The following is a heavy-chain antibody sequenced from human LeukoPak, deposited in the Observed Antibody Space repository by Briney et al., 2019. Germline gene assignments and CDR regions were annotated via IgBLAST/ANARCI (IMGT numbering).Heavy chain of an antibody. V-gene: IGHV4-59*01. J-gene: IGHJ3*02. CDR3: ARTMRVQEWDLGSFDI. D-gene: IGHD1-26*01. CDR1: GGSIGSYD. Sequence: RPSETLSLTCTVSGGSIGSYDWSWIRQPPGKGLEWIGYFYYTGSTKYSPSLQSRVTVGVDMSKNQFSLKLSSVTAADTAVYYCARTMRVQEWDLGSFDIWGQGTMVTVSS. CDR2: FYYTGST.